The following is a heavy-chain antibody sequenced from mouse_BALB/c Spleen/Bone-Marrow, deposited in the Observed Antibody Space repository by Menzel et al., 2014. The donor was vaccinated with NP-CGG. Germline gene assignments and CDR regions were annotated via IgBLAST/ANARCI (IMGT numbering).Heavy chain of an antibody. V-gene: IGHV4-1*02. D-gene: IGHD1-1*01. CDR1: GFDFRTYR. CDR3: ARMGYYGWLAY. J-gene: IGHJ3*01. Sequence: VQGVESGGGLVQPGGFLKLSCAASGFDFRTYRMSWVRQAPGKGLEWIGEINPDSKTKNYAPSLKDKFIISRDNAKNTLYLQMSKVRSEDTALYYCARMGYYGWLAYWGQGTLVTVSA. CDR2: INPDSKTK.